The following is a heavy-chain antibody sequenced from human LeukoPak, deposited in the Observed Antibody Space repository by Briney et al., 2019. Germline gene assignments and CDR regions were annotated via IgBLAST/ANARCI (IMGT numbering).Heavy chain of an antibody. CDR2: FDPEDGET. V-gene: IGHV1-24*01. CDR1: GYTLTELS. CDR3: AKTKFWSGYGYFDY. J-gene: IGHJ4*02. Sequence: ASVKVSCKVSGYTLTELSMHWGRQAPGKGLEWMGGFDPEDGETIYAQKFQGRVTMTEDTSTDTAYMELSSLRSEDTAVYYCAKTKFWSGYGYFDYWGQGTLVTVSS. D-gene: IGHD3-3*01.